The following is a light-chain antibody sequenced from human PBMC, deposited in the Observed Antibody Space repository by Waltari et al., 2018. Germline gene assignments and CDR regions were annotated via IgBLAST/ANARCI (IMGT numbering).Light chain of an antibody. J-gene: IGLJ2*01. Sequence: QSVLTQPPSASGTPGQRVTISCSGSSSNIGSNTVNWYQQPPGTAPKFLIYSNKQRPSGVPDRFSGSKSGTSASLAISGLQSEDEADYYCATWDDRLDNVVFGGGTKLTVL. CDR1: SSNIGSNT. V-gene: IGLV1-44*01. CDR2: SNK. CDR3: ATWDDRLDNVV.